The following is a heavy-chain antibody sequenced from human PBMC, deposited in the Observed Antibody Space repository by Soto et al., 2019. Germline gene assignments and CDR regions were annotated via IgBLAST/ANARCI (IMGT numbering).Heavy chain of an antibody. CDR2: IYYSGST. CDR3: ARDSYNFDD. Sequence: SETLSLTCTVSGAAIDSHYWSWIRQPPGKGLEWIGYIYYSGSTDYNPSLKSRVTISVDTSKNQFSLKLRSVTAADTAVYYCARDSYNFDDWGQGILVTVSS. V-gene: IGHV4-59*11. CDR1: GAAIDSHY. J-gene: IGHJ4*02. D-gene: IGHD5-18*01.